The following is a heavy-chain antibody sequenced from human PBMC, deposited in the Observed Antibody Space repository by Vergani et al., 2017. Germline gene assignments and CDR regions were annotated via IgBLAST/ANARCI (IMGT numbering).Heavy chain of an antibody. CDR3: ARGKDLATTSFDY. V-gene: IGHV1-69*02. CDR1: GGTFSSYT. CDR2: IIPILGIG. J-gene: IGHJ4*02. Sequence: QVQLVQSGAEVKKPGSSVKVSCKASGGTFSSYTISWVRQAPGQGLEWMGRIIPILGIGNYAQKFQGRVTITADKSTSTAYMELSSLRSEDTAVYYCARGKDLATTSFDYWGQGTLVTVSS. D-gene: IGHD5-12*01.